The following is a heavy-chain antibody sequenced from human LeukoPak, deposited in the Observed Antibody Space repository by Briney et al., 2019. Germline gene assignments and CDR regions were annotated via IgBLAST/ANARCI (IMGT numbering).Heavy chain of an antibody. CDR1: GFPLVGYA. Sequence: GGSLRLSCSASGFPLVGYAIGWCRRAPGRGVERVGFIRSKAYGGTKEYAASVKGRFTISRDDSKSIAYLQMNSLKTEDTAVYYCTRALTRQWLVLTGGYWGQGTLVTVSS. J-gene: IGHJ4*02. D-gene: IGHD6-19*01. V-gene: IGHV3-49*03. CDR2: IRSKAYGGTK. CDR3: TRALTRQWLVLTGGY.